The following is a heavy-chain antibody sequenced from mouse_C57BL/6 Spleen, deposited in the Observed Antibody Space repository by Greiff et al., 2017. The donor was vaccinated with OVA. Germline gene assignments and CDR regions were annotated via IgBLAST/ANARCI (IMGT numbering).Heavy chain of an antibody. CDR3: TRDQNYRGAMDY. V-gene: IGHV5-9-1*02. CDR1: GFTFSSYA. CDR2: ISSGGDYI. D-gene: IGHD2-12*01. Sequence: EVKVVESGEGLVKPGGSLKLSCAASGFTFSSYAMSWVRQTPEQRLEWVAYISSGGDYIYYADTVKGRFTISRDNARNTLYLQMSSLKSEDTAMYYCTRDQNYRGAMDYWGQGTSVTVSS. J-gene: IGHJ4*01.